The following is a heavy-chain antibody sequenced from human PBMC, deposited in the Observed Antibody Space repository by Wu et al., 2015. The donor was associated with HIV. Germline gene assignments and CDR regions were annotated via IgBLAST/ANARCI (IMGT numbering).Heavy chain of an antibody. CDR2: IIPMLGTT. V-gene: IGHV1-69*11. D-gene: IGHD7-27*01. CDR1: GGTFSNYA. CDR3: ARTRANWGPXDAFDI. Sequence: QVQLVQSGAEVKKPGSSVKVSCKLSGGTFSNYAITWVRQAPGQGLEWMGRIIPMLGTTNYAKRFQGRVSITADESTITAYMELSSLRSEDTAMYYCARTRANWGPXDAFDIWGQGTMVTVS. J-gene: IGHJ3*02.